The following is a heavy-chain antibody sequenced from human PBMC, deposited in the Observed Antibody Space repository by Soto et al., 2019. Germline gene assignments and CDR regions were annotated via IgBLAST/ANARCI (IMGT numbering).Heavy chain of an antibody. CDR1: GYTFTSYA. CDR3: ARHGLRYFYSSPSGPFDY. J-gene: IGHJ4*02. V-gene: IGHV1-3*01. CDR2: INAGNGNT. Sequence: ASVKVSCKASGYTFTSYAMHWVRQAPGQRLEWMGWINAGNGNTKYSQKFQGRVTITRDTSASTAYMELSSLRSEDTAVYYCARHGLRYFYSSPSGPFDYWGQRTLVTVSS. D-gene: IGHD6-6*01.